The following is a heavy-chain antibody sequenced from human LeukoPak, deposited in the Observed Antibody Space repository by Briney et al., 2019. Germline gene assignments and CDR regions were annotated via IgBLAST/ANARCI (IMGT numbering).Heavy chain of an antibody. CDR2: ISSSGSTI. Sequence: GGSLRLSCAASGFTFSSYEMNWVRQAPGKGLEWASYISSSGSTIYYADSVKGRFTISRDNAKNTLSLQMNSLRAEDTAVYYCAKDRGSGWYFDYWGHGTLVTVSS. D-gene: IGHD6-19*01. V-gene: IGHV3-48*03. J-gene: IGHJ4*01. CDR3: AKDRGSGWYFDY. CDR1: GFTFSSYE.